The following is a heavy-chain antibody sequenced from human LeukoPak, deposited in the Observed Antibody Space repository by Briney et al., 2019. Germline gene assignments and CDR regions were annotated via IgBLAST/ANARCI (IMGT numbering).Heavy chain of an antibody. CDR3: ARSSPTTVVLYGMDV. CDR1: GGSISSYY. Sequence: SETLSLTCTVSGGSISSYYWSWIRQPPGKGLEWIAYISDIGSINYNPSLKSRVTISVDTSKNQFSLKLSSVTAADTAVYYCARSSPTTVVLYGMDVWGQGTTVTVSS. V-gene: IGHV4-59*01. CDR2: ISDIGSI. D-gene: IGHD4-17*01. J-gene: IGHJ6*02.